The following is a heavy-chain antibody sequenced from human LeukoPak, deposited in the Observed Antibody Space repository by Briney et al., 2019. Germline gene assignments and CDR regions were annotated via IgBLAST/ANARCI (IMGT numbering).Heavy chain of an antibody. CDR1: GFTFSSYA. CDR2: ISYDGSNK. V-gene: IGHV3-30-3*01. Sequence: GRSLRLSCAASGFTFSSYAMHWVRQAPGKGLEWVAVISYDGSNKYYADSVKGRFTISRDNSKNTLYLQMNSLRAEDTAVYYCARDLGGKFHQYAFDIWGQGTMVTVSS. CDR3: ARDLGGKFHQYAFDI. J-gene: IGHJ3*02. D-gene: IGHD4-23*01.